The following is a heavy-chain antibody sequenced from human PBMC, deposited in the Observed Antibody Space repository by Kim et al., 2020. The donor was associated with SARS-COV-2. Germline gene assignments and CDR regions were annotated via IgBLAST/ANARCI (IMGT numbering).Heavy chain of an antibody. CDR3: ARGLGVFGVVTRYFDY. D-gene: IGHD3-3*01. V-gene: IGHV4-34*01. Sequence: LKRRVTISVDTYKNQFSLKLSSVTAADTAVYYCARGLGVFGVVTRYFDYWGQGTLVTVSS. J-gene: IGHJ4*02.